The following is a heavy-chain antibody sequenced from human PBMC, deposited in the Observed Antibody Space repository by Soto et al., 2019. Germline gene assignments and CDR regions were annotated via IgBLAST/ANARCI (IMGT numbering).Heavy chain of an antibody. CDR1: GFTFSSYA. V-gene: IGHV3-23*01. Sequence: EVQLLESGGGLVQPGGSLRLSCAASGFTFSSYAMSWVRQAPGKGLEWVSAISGSGGSTYYADSVKGRFTISRDNSKNTLYLQMNSLRAEDTAVYYCARPSAMGSGYYFSIFDYWGQGTLVTVSS. D-gene: IGHD3-22*01. CDR3: ARPSAMGSGYYFSIFDY. CDR2: ISGSGGST. J-gene: IGHJ4*02.